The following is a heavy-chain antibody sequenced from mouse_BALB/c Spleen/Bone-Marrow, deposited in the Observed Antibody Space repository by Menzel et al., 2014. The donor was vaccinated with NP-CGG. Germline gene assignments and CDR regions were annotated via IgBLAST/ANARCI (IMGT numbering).Heavy chain of an antibody. CDR3: TRSETGPFAY. Sequence: VQLQQSGAELVRPGASVTLSCKASGYTFTDYEMHWVKQTPVHGLEWIGAIDPETGGTAYNQKFKGKATLTADKSSSTAYMELRSLTSEDSAVYYCTRSETGPFAYWGQGTLVTVS. D-gene: IGHD4-1*01. V-gene: IGHV1-15*01. CDR1: GYTFTDYE. J-gene: IGHJ3*01. CDR2: IDPETGGT.